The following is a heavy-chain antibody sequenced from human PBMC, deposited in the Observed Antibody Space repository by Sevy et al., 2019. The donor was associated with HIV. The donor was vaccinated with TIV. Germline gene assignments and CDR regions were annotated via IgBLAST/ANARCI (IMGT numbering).Heavy chain of an antibody. J-gene: IGHJ5*02. Sequence: GSLRLSCAASGFTFSSYDMSWVRQAPGKGLEWVSAISGSGGITYYAGSVKGRFTISRDNSKNTLYLQMNSLRAEDTAVYYCANMPSYDFWSGYLSNWFDPWGQGTLVTVSS. V-gene: IGHV3-23*01. D-gene: IGHD3-3*01. CDR2: ISGSGGIT. CDR3: ANMPSYDFWSGYLSNWFDP. CDR1: GFTFSSYD.